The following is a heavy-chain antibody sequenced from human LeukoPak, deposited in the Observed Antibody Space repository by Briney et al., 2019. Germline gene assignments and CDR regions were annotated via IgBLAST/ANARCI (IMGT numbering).Heavy chain of an antibody. Sequence: PGGSLRLSCAASGFTFSSYAMHWVRQAPGKGLEWVAVISYDGSNKYYADSVQGRFTVSRDNSKNILYVEMNSLRTEDTAVYYCAKDGSNQPYYFKYYMDVWGKGTTLTVSS. CDR2: ISYDGSNK. J-gene: IGHJ6*03. V-gene: IGHV3-30-3*02. D-gene: IGHD1-26*01. CDR3: AKDGSNQPYYFKYYMDV. CDR1: GFTFSSYA.